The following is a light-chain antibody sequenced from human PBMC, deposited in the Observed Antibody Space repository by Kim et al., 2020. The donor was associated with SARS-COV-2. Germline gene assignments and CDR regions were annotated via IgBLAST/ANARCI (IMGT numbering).Light chain of an antibody. CDR1: SSDVGGYNY. J-gene: IGLJ1*01. Sequence: QSALTQPRSVSGSPGQSVTISCTGTSSDVGGYNYVSWYQHHPGEAPKLILYAVTKRPSGVPDRFSGSKSGNTASLAISGLQAEDEADYYCCSYAGTYNPYVFGSGTQLTVL. V-gene: IGLV2-11*01. CDR2: AVT. CDR3: CSYAGTYNPYV.